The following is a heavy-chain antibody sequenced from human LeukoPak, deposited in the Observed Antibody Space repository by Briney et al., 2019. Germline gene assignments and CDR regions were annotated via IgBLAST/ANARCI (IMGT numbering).Heavy chain of an antibody. V-gene: IGHV3-30*18. CDR2: TSYDGRNK. CDR1: GFTFSSYG. J-gene: IGHJ1*01. CDR3: AKDKGSSRRNANFHH. D-gene: IGHD6-13*01. Sequence: PGRSLRLSCAASGFTFSSYGMHWVRQAPGKGLEWVPVTSYDGRNKYYADSVKGRFTISRDNSKNTLYLQMNSLRAEDTALYYCAKDKGSSRRNANFHHWGQGTLVTVSS.